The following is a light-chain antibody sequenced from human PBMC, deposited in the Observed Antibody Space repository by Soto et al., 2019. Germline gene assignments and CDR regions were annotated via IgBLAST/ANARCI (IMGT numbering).Light chain of an antibody. CDR2: WAS. CDR1: QSVLYSSNNKNY. J-gene: IGKJ3*01. Sequence: DIVMTQSPDSLAVSLGERATINCKSSQSVLYSSNNKNYLAWYQQKPGQPPKLLIYWASTRESGVPDRFSGSGSWTDFTLPISSLQAEDVAVYYCQQYYSTPFTFGPGTKVDIK. V-gene: IGKV4-1*01. CDR3: QQYYSTPFT.